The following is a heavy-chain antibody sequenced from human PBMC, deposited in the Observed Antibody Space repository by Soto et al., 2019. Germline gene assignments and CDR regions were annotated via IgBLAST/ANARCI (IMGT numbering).Heavy chain of an antibody. D-gene: IGHD3-22*01. CDR2: ISGSGGST. CDR3: AKDRYYYDSSGYYDY. Sequence: GGSLRLSCAASGFTFSSYAMSWVRQAPGKGLEWVSAISGSGGSTYYADSVKGRFTISRDNSKNTLYLQMNSLRAEDTAVYYCAKDRYYYDSSGYYDYWGQGTLVTVSS. J-gene: IGHJ4*02. V-gene: IGHV3-23*01. CDR1: GFTFSSYA.